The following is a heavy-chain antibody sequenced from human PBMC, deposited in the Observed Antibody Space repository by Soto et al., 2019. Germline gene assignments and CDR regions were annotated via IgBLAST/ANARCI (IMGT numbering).Heavy chain of an antibody. V-gene: IGHV1-18*01. J-gene: IGHJ3*02. CDR3: ARDYWILSGSYHYPDAFDI. Sequence: ASVKVSCKASGYTLTSYGISWVRQAPGQGLEWMGWISAYNGNTNYAQKLQGRVTMTTDTSTSTAYMELRSLRSDDTAVYYCARDYWILSGSYHYPDAFDIWGQGTMVTVSS. D-gene: IGHD1-26*01. CDR2: ISAYNGNT. CDR1: GYTLTSYG.